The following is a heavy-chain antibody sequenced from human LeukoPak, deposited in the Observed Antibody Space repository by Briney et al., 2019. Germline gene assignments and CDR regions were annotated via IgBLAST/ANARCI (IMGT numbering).Heavy chain of an antibody. CDR1: GFTFSSYA. CDR3: AKSEDCSSTSCYTAAEYFQH. D-gene: IGHD2-2*02. J-gene: IGHJ1*01. V-gene: IGHV3-30*02. CDR2: IRYDGSNK. Sequence: GGSLRLSCAASGFTFSSYAMSWVRQAPGKGLEWVAFIRYDGSNKYYADSVKGRFTISRDNSKNTLYLQMNSLRAEDTAVYYCAKSEDCSSTSCYTAAEYFQHWGQGTLVTVSS.